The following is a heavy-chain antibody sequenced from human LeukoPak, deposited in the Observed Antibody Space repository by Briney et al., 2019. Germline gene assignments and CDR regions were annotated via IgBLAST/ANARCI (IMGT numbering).Heavy chain of an antibody. V-gene: IGHV3-21*01. J-gene: IGHJ4*02. CDR2: ESSSSGYI. CDR1: GFTFSSYS. D-gene: IGHD3-10*01. Sequence: GSLRLSCAASGFTFSSYSMNCVRQAPGKGLEWVSSESSSSGYIYYADSVKGRFAISIDNAKNSLYLQMNSLRAEGTSVNYCARDWSGQSKSLTYFDYWGQGTLVTVSP. CDR3: ARDWSGQSKSLTYFDY.